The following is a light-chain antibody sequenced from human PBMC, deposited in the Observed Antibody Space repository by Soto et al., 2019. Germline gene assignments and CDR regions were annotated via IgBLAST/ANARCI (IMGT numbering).Light chain of an antibody. J-gene: IGKJ5*01. V-gene: IGKV1-12*01. Sequence: DIQMTQSPSTLSGSVGDRVTITCRASQTSSSWLAWYQQKPGEAPKXLIYAASSLQSGVPSRFSGSGSGTDFTLTISSLQPEDFATYYCQQANSFPITFGQGTRLEIK. CDR1: QTSSSW. CDR2: AAS. CDR3: QQANSFPIT.